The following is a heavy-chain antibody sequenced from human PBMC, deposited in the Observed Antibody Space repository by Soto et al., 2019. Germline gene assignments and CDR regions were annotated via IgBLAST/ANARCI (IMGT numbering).Heavy chain of an antibody. CDR3: ELWFGELGRFAP. CDR2: IYYSGST. J-gene: IGHJ5*02. Sequence: SETLSLTCTVSGGSISSGDYYLSWIRQPPGKGLEWIGYIYYSGSTYYNPSPKSRVTISVDTSKNQFSLKLSPVTAAATAVYDCELWFGELGRFAPWGQGTIVTVSS. CDR1: GGSISSGDYY. V-gene: IGHV4-30-4*01. D-gene: IGHD3-10*01.